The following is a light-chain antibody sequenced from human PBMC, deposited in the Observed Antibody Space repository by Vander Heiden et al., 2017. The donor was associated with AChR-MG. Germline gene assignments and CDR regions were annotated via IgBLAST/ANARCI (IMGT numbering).Light chain of an antibody. CDR2: SAS. J-gene: IGKJ5*01. CDR1: QRISNS. CDR3: HQSYSIPIT. Sequence: DIQMTQSPASLSASVGDRVTITCRASQRISNSLNWYQQKPGKAPKLLIYSASSLQSGVPSRFSGSGSGTDFTLTISSLQPEDFATYYCHQSYSIPITFGQRTRLDIK. V-gene: IGKV1-39*01.